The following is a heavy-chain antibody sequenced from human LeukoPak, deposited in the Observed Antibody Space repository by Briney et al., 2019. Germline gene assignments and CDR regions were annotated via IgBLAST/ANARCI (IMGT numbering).Heavy chain of an antibody. D-gene: IGHD6-6*01. CDR3: TSIAAQDY. V-gene: IGHV3-73*01. J-gene: IGHJ4*02. Sequence: GGSLRLSCAASGFTFSGSTMHWVRQASGKGLEWVGRIRSKTNSYATAYAASAKGRFTISRDDSKNTAYLQMNSLKTEDTAVYYCTSIAAQDYWGQGTLVTASS. CDR1: GFTFSGST. CDR2: IRSKTNSYAT.